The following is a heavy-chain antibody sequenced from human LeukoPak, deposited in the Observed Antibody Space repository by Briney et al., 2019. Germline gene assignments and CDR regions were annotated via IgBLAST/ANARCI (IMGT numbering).Heavy chain of an antibody. J-gene: IGHJ4*02. CDR1: GFTVSSNY. CDR2: IFGGGGT. D-gene: IGHD6-19*01. Sequence: GGSLRLSCAAFGFTVSSNYMSWVRQAPGKGLEWVSVIFGGGGTYYGDSVKGRFTISRDNSKNTLYLQMNSLRAEDTAVYYCAREQWGIDYWGQGTLVTVSS. V-gene: IGHV3-53*01. CDR3: AREQWGIDY.